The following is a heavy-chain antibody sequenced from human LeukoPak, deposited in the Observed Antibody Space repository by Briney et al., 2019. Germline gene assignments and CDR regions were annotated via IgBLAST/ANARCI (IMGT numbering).Heavy chain of an antibody. CDR3: AKHPAKTVSYYYGMDV. Sequence: PSETLSLTCTVSGASISSGGYYWSWIRQHPGKGLEWIGYISYSGSTYYNPSLKSRVTISVDTSKNQFSLKLSSVTVADTAVYYCAKHPAKTVSYYYGMDVWGQGTTVTVAS. CDR2: ISYSGST. J-gene: IGHJ6*02. V-gene: IGHV4-31*03. D-gene: IGHD4-11*01. CDR1: GASISSGGYY.